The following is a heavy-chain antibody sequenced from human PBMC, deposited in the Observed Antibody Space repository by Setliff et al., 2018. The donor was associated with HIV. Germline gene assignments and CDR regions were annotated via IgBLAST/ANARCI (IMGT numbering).Heavy chain of an antibody. CDR3: ARPSHVYDDDGPLGY. J-gene: IGHJ4*02. CDR2: MNPSTGEI. V-gene: IGHV1-8*01. CDR1: GYSFTAYE. Sequence: ASVKVSCKTSGYSFTAYEINWVRQATGRGLEWMAWMNPSTGEIGYAQKFQGRLTMTRDSSITTAFMELRGLRSEDTAIYYCARPSHVYDDDGPLGYWGQGTPVTVSS. D-gene: IGHD3-16*01.